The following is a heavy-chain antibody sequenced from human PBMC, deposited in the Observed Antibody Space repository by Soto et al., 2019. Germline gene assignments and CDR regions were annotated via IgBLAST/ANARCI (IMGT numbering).Heavy chain of an antibody. CDR3: AREGAATANYGMDV. D-gene: IGHD2-15*01. V-gene: IGHV1-2*04. J-gene: IGHJ6*02. CDR2: VNPNSGGT. CDR1: GYSFTNYY. Sequence: ASVKVSCKASGYSFTNYYIHWVRQAPGQGLEWMGWVNPNSGGTNYAQKFQGWVTMTRDTSISTVYMELSSLKSDDMAVYYCAREGAATANYGMDVWGQGTTVTVSS.